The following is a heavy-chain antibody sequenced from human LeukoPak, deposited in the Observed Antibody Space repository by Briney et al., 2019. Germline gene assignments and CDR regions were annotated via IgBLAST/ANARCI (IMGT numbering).Heavy chain of an antibody. J-gene: IGHJ4*02. CDR3: ARDRAVGDTAMSQPDC. D-gene: IGHD5-18*01. Sequence: ASVKVSCKASGGTFSSYAISWVRQAPGQGLEWMGRIIPILGIANYSQKFQGRVTITADKSTSTAYMELSSLRSEDTAVYYCARDRAVGDTAMSQPDCWGQGTLVTVSS. V-gene: IGHV1-69*04. CDR2: IIPILGIA. CDR1: GGTFSSYA.